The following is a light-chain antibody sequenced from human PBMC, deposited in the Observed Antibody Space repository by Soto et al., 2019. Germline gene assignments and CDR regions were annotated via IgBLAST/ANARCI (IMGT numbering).Light chain of an antibody. CDR1: QSVSSD. Sequence: EIVMTQSPATLSVSPGERATLSCRASQSVSSDLAWYQQKPGQAPRLLIHDASTRATGIPVRFSGSGSGTEFTLTISSLQSEEFAVYYCQQYNDWMTFGQGTKVEIK. CDR3: QQYNDWMT. V-gene: IGKV3-15*01. J-gene: IGKJ1*01. CDR2: DAS.